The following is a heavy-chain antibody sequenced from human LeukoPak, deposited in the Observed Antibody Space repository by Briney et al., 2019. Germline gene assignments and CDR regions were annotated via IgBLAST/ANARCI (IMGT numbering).Heavy chain of an antibody. D-gene: IGHD3-22*01. Sequence: SETLSLTCTVSGGSIGWDYWSWIRQSAGKGLEWIGRIYKSGSTNYNPSFRSRVTMSVDTSKNQFSLNVTSVTAADTAVYYCAREEYFQDSNGYSYYFHSWGQGSLVSVSS. CDR3: AREEYFQDSNGYSYYFHS. CDR1: GGSIGWDY. J-gene: IGHJ4*02. V-gene: IGHV4-4*07. CDR2: IYKSGST.